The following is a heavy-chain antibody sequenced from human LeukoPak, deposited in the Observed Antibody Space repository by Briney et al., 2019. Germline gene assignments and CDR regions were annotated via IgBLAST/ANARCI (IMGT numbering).Heavy chain of an antibody. V-gene: IGHV3-23*01. CDR3: AKGRGSWPYYFDY. J-gene: IGHJ4*02. CDR1: GFTFSSFA. D-gene: IGHD6-13*01. CDR2: ISASGGPT. Sequence: GGSLRLSCAASGFTFSSFAMTWVRQAPGKRLEWVSLISASGGPTYYADSVKGRFTISRDNSKNTLYLQMNSLRADDTAVYYCAKGRGSWPYYFDYWGQGTLVTVSS.